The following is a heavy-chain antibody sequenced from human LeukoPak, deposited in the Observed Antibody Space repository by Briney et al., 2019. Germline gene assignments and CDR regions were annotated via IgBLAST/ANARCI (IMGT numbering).Heavy chain of an antibody. CDR1: GFTFSSYW. J-gene: IGHJ4*02. CDR3: ARASALATPPFAY. Sequence: GGSLRLSCAASGFTFSSYWMHWVRQAPGKGLVWVSRINIDGNTSNYADYVKGRFTISRDNAKNAVYLQMNSLRVEDTAVYYCARASALATPPFAYWGQGTLVTVSS. D-gene: IGHD5-12*01. V-gene: IGHV3-74*01. CDR2: INIDGNTS.